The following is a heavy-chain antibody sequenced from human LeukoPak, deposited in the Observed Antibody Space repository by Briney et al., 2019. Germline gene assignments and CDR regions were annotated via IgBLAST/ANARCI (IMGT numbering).Heavy chain of an antibody. Sequence: GESLKISCKGSGYSFTSYGISWVRQAPGQGLEWMGWISAYNGNTNYAQKLQGRVTMTTDTSTSTAYMELRSLRSDDTAVYYCARTVDIVATIGGDYGYFDLWGRGTLVTVSS. CDR3: ARTVDIVATIGGDYGYFDL. V-gene: IGHV1-18*01. CDR2: ISAYNGNT. J-gene: IGHJ2*01. CDR1: GYSFTSYG. D-gene: IGHD5-12*01.